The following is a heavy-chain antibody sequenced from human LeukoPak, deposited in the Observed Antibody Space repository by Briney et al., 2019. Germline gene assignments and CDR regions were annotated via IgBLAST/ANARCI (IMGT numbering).Heavy chain of an antibody. V-gene: IGHV3-11*04. CDR3: AREKGSGVLLYYFDY. D-gene: IGHD3-10*01. Sequence: GGSLRLSCAASGFTFSDYYMSWIRQAPGKGLEWVPYISSSGSTIYYADSVKGRFTISRDNAKNSLYLQMNSLRADDTAVYYCAREKGSGVLLYYFDYSGPGTLVTVSS. CDR2: ISSSGSTI. J-gene: IGHJ4*02. CDR1: GFTFSDYY.